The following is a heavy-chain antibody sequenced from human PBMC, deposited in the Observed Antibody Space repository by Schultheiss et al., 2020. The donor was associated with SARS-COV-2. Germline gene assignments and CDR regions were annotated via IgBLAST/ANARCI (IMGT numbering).Heavy chain of an antibody. Sequence: GESLKISCKASGYTFTNYGISWVRQVLGQGLEWIAWINNNNGNTYYAQKVQGRVTVTTETSTSQVYMELRSLRSDDTAVYFCARTTWDCTRGACYEHWGQGTLVTVSS. CDR2: INNNNGNT. V-gene: IGHV1-18*04. D-gene: IGHD2-8*02. CDR1: GYTFTNYG. J-gene: IGHJ1*01. CDR3: ARTTWDCTRGACYEH.